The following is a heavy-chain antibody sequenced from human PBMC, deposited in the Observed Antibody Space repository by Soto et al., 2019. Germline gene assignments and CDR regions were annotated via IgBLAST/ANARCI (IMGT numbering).Heavy chain of an antibody. V-gene: IGHV3-30-3*01. CDR3: ARAAMGHDAFDI. J-gene: IGHJ3*02. Sequence: GGSLRLSCAASGFTFSSYAMHWVRQAPGKGLEWVAVISYDGSNKYYADSVKGRFTISRDNSKNTLYLQMNSLRAEDTAVYYCARAAMGHDAFDIWGQGTMVTVSS. D-gene: IGHD5-18*01. CDR2: ISYDGSNK. CDR1: GFTFSSYA.